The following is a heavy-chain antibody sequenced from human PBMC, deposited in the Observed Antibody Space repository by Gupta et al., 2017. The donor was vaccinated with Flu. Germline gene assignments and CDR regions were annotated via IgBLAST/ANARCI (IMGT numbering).Heavy chain of an antibody. V-gene: IGHV1-8*01. D-gene: IGHD3-3*01. CDR2: VNANTGKT. CDR3: AREFGSGVYYFGMDV. CDR1: GYSFISYD. J-gene: IGHJ6*02. Sequence: QVQLVQSGAEVKKPGASVKVSCKASGYSFISYDISWVRQAPGQGLEWMGWVNANTGKTGYAERVQGRVTLNRNTSINTAYLELSSLKSADTAVYYCAREFGSGVYYFGMDVWGQGTTVSVSS.